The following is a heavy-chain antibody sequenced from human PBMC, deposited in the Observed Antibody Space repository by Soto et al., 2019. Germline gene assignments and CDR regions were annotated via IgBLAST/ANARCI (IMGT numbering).Heavy chain of an antibody. D-gene: IGHD2-2*01. CDR3: ARHAQVVPAAIENYYYGMDV. V-gene: IGHV3-33*01. CDR2: IWYDGSNK. CDR1: GFTFSGYG. Sequence: PGGSLRLSCAASGFTFSGYGMHWVRQAPGKGLEWVAVIWYDGSNKYYADSVKGRITISRDNSKNTLYLQMNSLRAEDTAVYYCARHAQVVPAAIENYYYGMDVWGQGTTVTVSS. J-gene: IGHJ6*02.